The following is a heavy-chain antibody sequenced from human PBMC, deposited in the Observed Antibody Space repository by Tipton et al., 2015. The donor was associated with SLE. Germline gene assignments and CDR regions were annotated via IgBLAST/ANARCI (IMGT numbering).Heavy chain of an antibody. CDR2: LHYSGRS. Sequence: TLSLTCSVSGDSITSGSYYWVWIRQAPGKGLEWIGRLHYSGRSYYNPSLKSRVTISLDTSRTQFSLKLTSVTAADTAVYYCARDPKYWGQGTLVIVSS. V-gene: IGHV4-39*07. CDR3: ARDPKY. CDR1: GDSITSGSYY. J-gene: IGHJ4*02.